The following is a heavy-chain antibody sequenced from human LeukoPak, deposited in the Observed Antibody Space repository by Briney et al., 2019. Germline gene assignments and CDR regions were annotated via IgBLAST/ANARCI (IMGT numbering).Heavy chain of an antibody. V-gene: IGHV3-21*01. CDR1: GFTFSSYS. D-gene: IGHD1-26*01. CDR2: ISSSSSYI. J-gene: IGHJ3*01. CDR3: ARARTLSGSYGT. Sequence: GGSLRLSCAASGFTFSSYSMNWVRQAPGKGLEWVSSISSSSSYIYYADSVKGRFTISRDNAKNSLYLQMNSLRAEDTAVYYCARARTLSGSYGTWGQGTMLTVSS.